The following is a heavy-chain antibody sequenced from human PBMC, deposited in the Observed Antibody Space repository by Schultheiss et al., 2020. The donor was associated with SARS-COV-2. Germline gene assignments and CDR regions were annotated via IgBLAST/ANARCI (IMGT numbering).Heavy chain of an antibody. V-gene: IGHV4-34*01. CDR2: INHSGST. CDR1: GGSISSYY. CDR3: ARESDYYDSSGPTLPDY. D-gene: IGHD3-22*01. Sequence: SQTLSLTCTVSGGSISSYYWSWIRQPPGKGLEWIGEINHSGSTNYNPSLKSRVTISVDTSKNQFSLKLSSVTAADTAVYYCARESDYYDSSGPTLPDYWGQGTLVTVSS. J-gene: IGHJ4*02.